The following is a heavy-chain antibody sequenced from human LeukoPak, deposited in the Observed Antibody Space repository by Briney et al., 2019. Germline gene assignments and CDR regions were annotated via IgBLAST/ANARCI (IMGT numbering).Heavy chain of an antibody. J-gene: IGHJ4*02. D-gene: IGHD2-15*01. V-gene: IGHV3-30*18. Sequence: PGGSLRLSCAASGLTFSSYGMHWVRQAPGKGLEWVAVISYDGSNKYYADSVKGRFTISRDNSKNTLYLQMNSLRAEDTAVYYCVKEIGTPYWGQGTLVTISS. CDR2: ISYDGSNK. CDR1: GLTFSSYG. CDR3: VKEIGTPY.